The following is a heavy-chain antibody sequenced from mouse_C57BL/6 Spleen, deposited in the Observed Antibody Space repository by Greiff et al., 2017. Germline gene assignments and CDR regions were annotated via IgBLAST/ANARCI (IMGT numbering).Heavy chain of an antibody. J-gene: IGHJ4*01. D-gene: IGHD2-5*01. V-gene: IGHV2-9-1*01. Sequence: VKLVESGPGLVAPSQSLSITCTVSGFSLTSYAISWVRQPPGKGLEWLGVIWTGGGTNYTSALKSRLSISKDNAKSKVFFKMISLQTDDTASYYCARADSNYNSMDYWGQGTSFTVSS. CDR2: IWTGGGT. CDR1: GFSLTSYA. CDR3: ARADSNYNSMDY.